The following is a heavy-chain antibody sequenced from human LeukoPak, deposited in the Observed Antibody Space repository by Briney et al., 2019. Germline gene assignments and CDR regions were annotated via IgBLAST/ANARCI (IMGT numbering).Heavy chain of an antibody. D-gene: IGHD3-10*01. J-gene: IGHJ6*03. CDR2: VYHTDNT. Sequence: PSETLSLTCSVSGYSITRGYYWAWIRQPPAKGLEWIGSVYHTDNTYYNPSLKSRVTISVDTSKNQFSLNLNSVTAADTAVYYCARVAAGTMVRGLVMTTYYYYIDVWGKGTTVTVSS. CDR3: ARVAAGTMVRGLVMTTYYYYIDV. V-gene: IGHV4-38-2*02. CDR1: GYSITRGYY.